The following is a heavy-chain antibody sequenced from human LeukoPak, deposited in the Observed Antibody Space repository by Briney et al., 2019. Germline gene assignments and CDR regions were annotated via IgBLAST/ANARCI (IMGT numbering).Heavy chain of an antibody. Sequence: PGGSLRLSCAASGFTFSDYYMSWIRQAPGEGLEWVSYISCSGSTIYYADSVQGRFTISRDNAKNSLYLQINSLRAEDTAVYYCAIDRSDYDFWSANSGGIDYWGQGTLVTVSS. D-gene: IGHD3-3*01. CDR3: AIDRSDYDFWSANSGGIDY. CDR1: GFTFSDYY. V-gene: IGHV3-11*04. CDR2: ISCSGSTI. J-gene: IGHJ4*02.